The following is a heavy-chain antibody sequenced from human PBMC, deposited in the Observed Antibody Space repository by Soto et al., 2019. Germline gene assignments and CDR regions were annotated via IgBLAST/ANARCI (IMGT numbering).Heavy chain of an antibody. J-gene: IGHJ4*02. V-gene: IGHV1-58*01. CDR3: AAEVYSGGDCCHFDY. D-gene: IGHD2-21*02. Sequence: ASVKVSCKTSGFTFTNSPLQWVRQARGQRLEWIGWIIVGSGRTNYAQTLQGRVTITRDISANTAYMELTSLTSDDTAVYYCAAEVYSGGDCCHFDYWGQGTQVTVSS. CDR2: IIVGSGRT. CDR1: GFTFTNSP.